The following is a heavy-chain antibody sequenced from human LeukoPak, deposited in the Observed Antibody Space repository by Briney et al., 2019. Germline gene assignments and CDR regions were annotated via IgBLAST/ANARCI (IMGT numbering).Heavy chain of an antibody. CDR2: INPSGGST. D-gene: IGHD6-6*01. Sequence: ASVTVSCTASGYTFTSYFMHWVRQAPGQGLEWMGIINPSGGSTSYAQKFQGRVTMTRDTSTSTVYMELSSLRSEDTAVYYCAWTAGRTFDYWGQGTLVTVSS. CDR3: AWTAGRTFDY. J-gene: IGHJ4*02. V-gene: IGHV1-46*01. CDR1: GYTFTSYF.